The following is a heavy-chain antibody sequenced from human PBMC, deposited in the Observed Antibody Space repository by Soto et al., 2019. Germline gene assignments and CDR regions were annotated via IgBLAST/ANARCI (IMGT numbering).Heavy chain of an antibody. CDR1: GYAFTTYG. V-gene: IGHV1-18*01. CDR2: ISAHNGNT. D-gene: IGHD1-1*01. J-gene: IGHJ4*02. CDR3: ARGGYGDY. Sequence: QVHLVQSGAEVKKPGASVKVSCKGSGYAFTTYGITWVRQAPGQGLEWMGWISAHNGNTTYAQKLQGRVTVTRDTSTSAAYMYLRSMRSDDTAVYYWARGGYGDYWGQGALVTVSS.